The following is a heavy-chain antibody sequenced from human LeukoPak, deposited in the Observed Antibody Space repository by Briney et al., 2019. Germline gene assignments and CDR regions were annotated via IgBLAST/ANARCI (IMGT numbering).Heavy chain of an antibody. CDR1: GYTFTSYY. CDR2: INPSSGST. J-gene: IGHJ6*02. Sequence: GASVKVSCKASGYTFTSYYMHWVRQAPGQGLEWMGIINPSSGSTSYAQKFQGRVTMTRDTSTSTVYMELSSLRSEDTAVYYCARDLFTAMGDVSYYYYGMDVWGQGTTVTVSS. CDR3: ARDLFTAMGDVSYYYYGMDV. V-gene: IGHV1-46*01. D-gene: IGHD5-18*01.